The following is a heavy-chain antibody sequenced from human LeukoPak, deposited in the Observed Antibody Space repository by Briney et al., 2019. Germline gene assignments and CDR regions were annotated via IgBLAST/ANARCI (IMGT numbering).Heavy chain of an antibody. J-gene: IGHJ4*02. Sequence: PSETLSLTCTVSGASISSYYWSWLRQPPGKGLEWIGYIYYSGSTNYNPSLKSRVTISVDTSKNQFSLKLSSVTAADTAVYYCARRPYGDYFDYWGQGTLVTVSS. D-gene: IGHD4-17*01. V-gene: IGHV4-59*01. CDR2: IYYSGST. CDR3: ARRPYGDYFDY. CDR1: GASISSYY.